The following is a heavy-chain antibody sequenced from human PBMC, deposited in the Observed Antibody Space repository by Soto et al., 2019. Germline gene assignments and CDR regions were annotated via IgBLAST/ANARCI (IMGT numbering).Heavy chain of an antibody. CDR1: GGSISSSNYY. J-gene: IGHJ4*02. Sequence: SETLSLNCTVSGGSISSSNYYWDWLRQPPGKSLEWIGSIYYTGNTYYNPSLKSRLSMSVDTSNNQFSLKLNSVTAADTAVYYCARRGADCSTTNCYSADYWGQGTLVTVSS. CDR2: IYYTGNT. CDR3: ARRGADCSTTNCYSADY. V-gene: IGHV4-39*01. D-gene: IGHD2-2*02.